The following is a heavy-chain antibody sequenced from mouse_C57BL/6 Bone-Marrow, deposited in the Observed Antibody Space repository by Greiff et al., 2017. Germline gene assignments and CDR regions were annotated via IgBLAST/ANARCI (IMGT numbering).Heavy chain of an antibody. D-gene: IGHD1-1*01. J-gene: IGHJ3*01. V-gene: IGHV1-72*01. CDR1: GYTFTSYW. Sequence: QVHVKQPGAELVKPGASVKLSCKASGYTFTSYWMHWVKQRPGRGLEWIGRIDPNSGGTKYNETFPSKATLTVDKPSSTAYMQRSSLTSEDSAVYYCARAYYYGRGAGCAYWGQGTLVTVSA. CDR3: ARAYYYGRGAGCAY. CDR2: IDPNSGGT.